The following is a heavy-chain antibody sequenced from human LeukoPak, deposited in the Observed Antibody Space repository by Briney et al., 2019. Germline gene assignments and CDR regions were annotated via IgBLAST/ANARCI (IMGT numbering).Heavy chain of an antibody. D-gene: IGHD3-22*01. CDR2: IRYDGGIK. V-gene: IGHV3-30*02. J-gene: IGHJ4*02. CDR3: AKPYYYDSSGYSHTDY. Sequence: PGGSLRLSRAASGFTFSTYGMHWVRQAPGKGLEWVAFIRYDGGIKYYADSVKGRFTISRDNSKNTLYLQMNSLRAEDTAVYYCAKPYYYDSSGYSHTDYWGQGTLVTVSS. CDR1: GFTFSTYG.